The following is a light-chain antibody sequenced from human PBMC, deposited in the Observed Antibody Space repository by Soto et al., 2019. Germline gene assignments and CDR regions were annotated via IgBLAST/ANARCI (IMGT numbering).Light chain of an antibody. CDR1: SSDVGTYNY. V-gene: IGLV2-11*01. CDR2: DVS. CDR3: CSYAGSYTLL. Sequence: QSALTQPRSVSGSPGQSVTISCTGTSSDVGTYNYVSWFQQYPGKAPKVVISDVSKRPSGVPDRFSGSKSGNTASLTISGLQAEDEADYYCCSYAGSYTLLFGGGTKLTVL. J-gene: IGLJ2*01.